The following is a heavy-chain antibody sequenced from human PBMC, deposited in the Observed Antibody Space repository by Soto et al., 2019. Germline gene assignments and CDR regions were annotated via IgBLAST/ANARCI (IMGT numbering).Heavy chain of an antibody. D-gene: IGHD2-15*01. J-gene: IGHJ4*02. CDR3: AGYCSGGSCYYWAY. Sequence: GGCLRLSCAASGFPFSSYAMSWVRQAPGKGLEWVSAISGSGGSTYYADSVKGRFTISRDNSKNTLYLQMNSLRAEDTAVYYCAGYCSGGSCYYWAYWGQGTLVTVSS. V-gene: IGHV3-23*01. CDR2: ISGSGGST. CDR1: GFPFSSYA.